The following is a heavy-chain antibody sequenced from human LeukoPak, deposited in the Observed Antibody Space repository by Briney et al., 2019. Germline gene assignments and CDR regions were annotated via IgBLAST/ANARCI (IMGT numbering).Heavy chain of an antibody. J-gene: IGHJ4*02. CDR3: ARPSPPGDGYNPSDQ. CDR1: GFTFISYG. D-gene: IGHD5-24*01. Sequence: GGSLTLSCAASGFTFISYGMHWVRQAPGKGLEGVAVISNDERNKYYAESVKGRFTISRDNSNSMVYLQMTSLRLEDTAVYYCARPSPPGDGYNPSDQWGQGSLVIVSS. V-gene: IGHV3-30*03. CDR2: ISNDERNK.